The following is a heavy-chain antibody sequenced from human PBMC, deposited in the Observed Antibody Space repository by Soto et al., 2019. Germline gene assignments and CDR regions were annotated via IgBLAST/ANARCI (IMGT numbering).Heavy chain of an antibody. Sequence: QMQLVQSGAEVKRTGSTVTVSCKALGNTFTYRYLHWVRQAPGQALEWMGWITPFSGDVHYAQKFQERVTITRDRSINTAYMRMSSLRPEDTAMYYSASGGAGSGPFTWELPDHWGQGTLVTVSS. CDR1: GNTFTYRY. J-gene: IGHJ4*02. CDR2: ITPFSGDV. CDR3: ASGGAGSGPFTWELPDH. D-gene: IGHD1-26*01. V-gene: IGHV1-45*02.